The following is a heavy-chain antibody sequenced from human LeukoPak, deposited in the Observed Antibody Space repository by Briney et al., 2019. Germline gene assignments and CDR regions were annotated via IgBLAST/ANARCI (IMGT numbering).Heavy chain of an antibody. J-gene: IGHJ4*02. CDR1: GSSFTSYW. Sequence: GEALKISWKASGSSFTSYWIGWGRPMPGKGLGWMGIIYPGDSDTRYSPSFQGQVTISADKSISTAYLQWSSLKASDTAVYYCARPGGTGFDYWGQGTLVTVSS. CDR3: ARPGGTGFDY. D-gene: IGHD1-1*01. CDR2: IYPGDSDT. V-gene: IGHV5-51*01.